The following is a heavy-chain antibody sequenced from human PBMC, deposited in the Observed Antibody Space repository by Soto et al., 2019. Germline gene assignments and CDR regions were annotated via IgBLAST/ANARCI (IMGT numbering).Heavy chain of an antibody. D-gene: IGHD5-12*01. CDR1: SGSISSSSYY. CDR3: ARQRWLQDPFDY. CDR2: IFYTGST. Sequence: QLQLQESGPGLVKPSETLSLTCTVSSGSISSSSYYWGWIRQPPGKGLEWIGSIFYTGSTYYNPSLKSRVTISVDTSKNQFSLKLSSVTAADTAVYYCARQRWLQDPFDYWGQGTLVTVSS. V-gene: IGHV4-39*01. J-gene: IGHJ4*02.